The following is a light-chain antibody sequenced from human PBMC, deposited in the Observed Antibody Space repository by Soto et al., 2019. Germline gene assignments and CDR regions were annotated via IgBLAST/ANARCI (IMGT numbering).Light chain of an antibody. J-gene: IGKJ1*01. CDR1: QSVSSNY. Sequence: PGERATLSCRSSQSVSSNYLAWYQQKPGQAPRLLIYGASSRATGIPDRFSGSGSGTDFTLTITRLEPEDFAVYYCQQYGSSPWTFGQATKVEIK. CDR2: GAS. V-gene: IGKV3-20*01. CDR3: QQYGSSPWT.